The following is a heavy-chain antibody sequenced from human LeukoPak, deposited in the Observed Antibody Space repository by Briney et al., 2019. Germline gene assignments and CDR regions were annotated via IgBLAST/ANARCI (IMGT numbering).Heavy chain of an antibody. CDR3: ARHDYGDYGPFDC. CDR2: IYYSVST. D-gene: IGHD4-17*01. Sequence: ASGTLSLTCTVSGGSIGSGDYYWGWIRQPPGKGLEWIGTIYYSVSTYYNTSLKSRVTIFVDMSNNLFSLKLNSVTAADTAVYYCARHDYGDYGPFDCWGQGALVTVSS. J-gene: IGHJ4*02. CDR1: GGSIGSGDYY. V-gene: IGHV4-39*01.